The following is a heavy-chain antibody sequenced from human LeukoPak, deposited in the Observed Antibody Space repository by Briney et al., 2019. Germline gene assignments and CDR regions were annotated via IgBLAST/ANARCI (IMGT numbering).Heavy chain of an antibody. Sequence: GGSLRLSCATSGFTLSSYSMNWVRQAPGKWLEWVSSISSSSSYIYYADSVKGRFTISRDNAKNSPYLQMNSLRAEDTAVYYCARDIPVRMHLWFGLDVWGRGTTVTVSS. CDR2: ISSSSSYI. CDR1: GFTLSSYS. CDR3: ARDIPVRMHLWFGLDV. J-gene: IGHJ6*04. D-gene: IGHD3-10*01. V-gene: IGHV3-21*01.